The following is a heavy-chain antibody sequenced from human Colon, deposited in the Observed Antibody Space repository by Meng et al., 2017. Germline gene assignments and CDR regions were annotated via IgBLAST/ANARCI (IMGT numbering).Heavy chain of an antibody. J-gene: IGHJ4*02. CDR1: SDSIRSDIW. CDR3: GRDQGRELINH. Sequence: VHVRGSGPRLVQPSGTLSLTFHGLSDSIRSDIWWSWVRQPQGKGVEWIGEVYHRGDNNYNPSLKSRVDISVDMSKNQFYLSLFSVTAAETAVYYCGRDQGRELINHWGQGTLVTVSS. D-gene: IGHD1-7*01. CDR2: VYHRGDN. V-gene: IGHV4-4*02.